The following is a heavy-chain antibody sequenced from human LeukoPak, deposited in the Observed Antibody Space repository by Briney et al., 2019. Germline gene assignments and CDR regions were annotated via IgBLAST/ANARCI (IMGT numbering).Heavy chain of an antibody. CDR2: IKQDGSEK. CDR1: GFTFSSYW. CDR3: ARVKTSYGATPNFDY. D-gene: IGHD1-26*01. V-gene: IGHV3-7*01. Sequence: GGSLRLSCAASGFTFSSYWMSWVRQAPGKGLEWVANIKQDGSEKYYVDSVKGRFTISRDNAKNSLYLQMNSLRAEDTAVYYCARVKTSYGATPNFDYWGQGTLVTVSS. J-gene: IGHJ4*02.